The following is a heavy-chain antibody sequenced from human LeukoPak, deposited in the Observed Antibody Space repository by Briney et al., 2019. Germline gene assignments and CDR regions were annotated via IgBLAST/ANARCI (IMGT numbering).Heavy chain of an antibody. CDR2: IYVDGRTT. Sequence: GGSLRLSCVASGFTFSNYWMHWVRQSPGKGLVWVSRIYVDGRTTNHADSVKGRFTISRDNAKNTVYLEMNSLSVEDTATYYCIRDFRSADLWGQGTLVTVTS. V-gene: IGHV3-74*01. CDR3: IRDFRSADL. J-gene: IGHJ5*02. CDR1: GFTFSNYW.